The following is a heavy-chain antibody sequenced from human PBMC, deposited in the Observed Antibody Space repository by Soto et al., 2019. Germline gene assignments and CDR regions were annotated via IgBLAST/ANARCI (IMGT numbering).Heavy chain of an antibody. CDR1: GGSISSGDYY. V-gene: IGHV4-30-4*01. Sequence: SEILSLTCTVSGGSISSGDYYWSWIRQPPGKGLEWIGYIYYSGSTYYNPSLKSRVTISVDTSKNQFSLKLSSVTAADTAVYYCARSISEWLLGNYYYYGMDVWGQGTTVTVSS. J-gene: IGHJ6*02. D-gene: IGHD3-3*01. CDR3: ARSISEWLLGNYYYYGMDV. CDR2: IYYSGST.